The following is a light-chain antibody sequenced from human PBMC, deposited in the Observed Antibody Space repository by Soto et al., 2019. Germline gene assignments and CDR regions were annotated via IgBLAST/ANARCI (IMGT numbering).Light chain of an antibody. CDR2: QDT. V-gene: IGLV3-1*01. Sequence: SYELTQPPSVSVSPGQTASITCSADKLGGKYVCWYQQRPGQSPVLVMYQDTKRPSGIPERFSGSNSGNTATLTISGTQAMDEADYYCQTWDSTTAGVVFGGGTKLTVL. J-gene: IGLJ2*01. CDR3: QTWDSTTAGVV. CDR1: KLGGKY.